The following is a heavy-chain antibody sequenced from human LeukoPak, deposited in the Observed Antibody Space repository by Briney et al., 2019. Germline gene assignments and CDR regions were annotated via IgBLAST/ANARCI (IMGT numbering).Heavy chain of an antibody. CDR2: INPNTGGT. CDR3: GRGNKSFDP. J-gene: IGHJ5*02. V-gene: IGHV1-2*02. CDR1: GGTFISYA. Sequence: ASVKVSCKASGGTFISYAISWVRQAPGQGLDWMGWINPNTGGTNYAQKFQGRVTMTKDTSTNAAYMELNKLTSDDTAVYYCGRGNKSFDPWGQGTLVTVSS.